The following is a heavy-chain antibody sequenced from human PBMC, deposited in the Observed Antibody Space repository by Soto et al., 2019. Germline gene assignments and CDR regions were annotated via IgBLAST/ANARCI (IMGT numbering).Heavy chain of an antibody. V-gene: IGHV1-2*02. D-gene: IGHD1-20*01. J-gene: IGHJ3*02. CDR2: INPNTDVT. Sequence: ASVKVSCKASGYTFSGYYMHWVRQAPGQGLEWMGWINPNTDVTNYAQRFQGRVTMTRDTSITTAYMELSRLRSDDTAVYYCARDLWGNWNHIDAFDIWGPGTTVTVSS. CDR1: GYTFSGYY. CDR3: ARDLWGNWNHIDAFDI.